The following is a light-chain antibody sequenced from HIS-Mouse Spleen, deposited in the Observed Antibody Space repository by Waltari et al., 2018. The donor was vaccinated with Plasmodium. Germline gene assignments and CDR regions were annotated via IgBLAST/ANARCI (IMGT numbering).Light chain of an antibody. CDR3: QQYYSTPWT. CDR1: QSVLYSSNNKNY. Sequence: DIVMTQSPDSLAVSLGERATINCKSSQSVLYSSNNKNYLAWYQQKPEQPPKLLIYWASTRESGVPDRFSGGWSATDFTLTISSLHAEDVAVYYCQQYYSTPWTFGQGTKVEIK. J-gene: IGKJ1*01. V-gene: IGKV4-1*01. CDR2: WAS.